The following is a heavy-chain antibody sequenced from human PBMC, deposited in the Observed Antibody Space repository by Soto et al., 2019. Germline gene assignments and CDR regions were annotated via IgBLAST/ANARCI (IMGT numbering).Heavy chain of an antibody. V-gene: IGHV3-48*03. CDR2: ISSTGSII. CDR1: GFILSSYE. J-gene: IGHJ6*02. CDR3: ARGKQSLIYKSYAMDV. D-gene: IGHD2-2*02. Sequence: SLRLSCAASGFILSSYEVNWVRQAPGPGLEWVSYISSTGSIIYYADSVQGRFTISRDNAKNSLYLQLNSLRAEDTALYYCARGKQSLIYKSYAMDVWGQGITVTVSS.